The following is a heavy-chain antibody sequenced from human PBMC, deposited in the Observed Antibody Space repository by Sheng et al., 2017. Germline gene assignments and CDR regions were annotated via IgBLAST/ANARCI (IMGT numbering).Heavy chain of an antibody. CDR1: GFTFDDYA. D-gene: IGHD5-12*01. Sequence: EVQLVESGGGLVQPGRSLRLSCAASGFTFDDYAMHWVRQAPGKGLEWVSGISWNSGSIGYADSVKGRFTISRDNAKNSLYLQMNSLRAEDTALYYCAKSTKRVRWLQSWDYWGQGTLVTVSS. V-gene: IGHV3-9*01. CDR3: AKSTKRVRWLQSWDY. CDR2: ISWNSGSI. J-gene: IGHJ4*02.